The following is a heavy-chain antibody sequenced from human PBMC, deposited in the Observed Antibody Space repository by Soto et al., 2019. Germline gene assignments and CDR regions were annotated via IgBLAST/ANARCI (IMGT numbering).Heavy chain of an antibody. CDR1: GFTFSSYG. J-gene: IGHJ6*03. V-gene: IGHV3-30*18. CDR3: AKLSGDCSTTFGYYYYKMDV. CDR2: ISYDGSNK. D-gene: IGHD2-21*01. Sequence: VQLVESGGGVVQPGRSLRLSCAASGFTFSSYGMHWVRRAPGQELEWVAVISYDGSNKYYADSVKGLFTISRDNSKNTRYLQITSLRAEDTAVYYCAKLSGDCSTTFGYYYYKMDVLGTGTTVTVCS.